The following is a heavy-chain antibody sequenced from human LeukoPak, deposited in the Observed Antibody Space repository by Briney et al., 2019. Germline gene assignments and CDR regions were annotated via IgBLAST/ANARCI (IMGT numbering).Heavy chain of an antibody. J-gene: IGHJ4*02. CDR3: STEPPLLSY. D-gene: IGHD3-10*01. V-gene: IGHV3-7*01. CDR1: GFSFTASY. CDR2: IRPDGSST. Sequence: PGGSLRLSRAASGFSFTASYMTWVRQAPGKGLECVAYIRPDGSSTYYVDSVKGRFTISRDNAKNSVYLQMNSLRVEDTALYYCSTEPPLLSYWREGTLVTVSP.